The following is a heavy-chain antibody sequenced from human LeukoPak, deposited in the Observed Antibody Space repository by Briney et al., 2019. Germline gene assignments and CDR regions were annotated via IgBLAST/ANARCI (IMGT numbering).Heavy chain of an antibody. V-gene: IGHV4-39*05. CDR2: ISYSGTT. J-gene: IGHJ3*01. CDR1: GGSISNKSHY. D-gene: IGHD3-22*01. CDR3: AGSVYYDSSGYYWGAFDL. Sequence: PSETPSLTCTVSGGSISNKSHYWGWIRQTPGKGLEWIGSISYSGTTYYNPSLKSRVTISVDTSKNQFSLKLTSVTAADTAVYYCAGSVYYDSSGYYWGAFDLWGQGTMVTVSS.